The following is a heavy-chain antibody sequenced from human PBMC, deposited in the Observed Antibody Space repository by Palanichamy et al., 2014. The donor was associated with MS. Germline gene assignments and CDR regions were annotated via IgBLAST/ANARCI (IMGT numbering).Heavy chain of an antibody. Sequence: QVQLVQSGAEVKKPGASVKVSCKASGYTFTSYGISWVRQAPGQGLEWMGWISAYNGNTNYAQKLQGRVTMTTDTSTSTAYVELRSLRSDDTAVYYCARSGGDFWSGYNWFDPWGQGTLVTVSS. D-gene: IGHD3-3*01. CDR3: ARSGGDFWSGYNWFDP. J-gene: IGHJ5*02. V-gene: IGHV1-18*01. CDR1: GYTFTSYG. CDR2: ISAYNGNT.